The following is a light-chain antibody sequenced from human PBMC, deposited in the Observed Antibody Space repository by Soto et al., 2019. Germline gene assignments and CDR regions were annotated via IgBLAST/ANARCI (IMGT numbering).Light chain of an antibody. CDR3: QSYDSSLSAVV. Sequence: QSVLTQPTSVSGAPGQTITISCTGSSSNIGADYDVHWYQHLPGTAPKLLIYGNTNRPSGVPDRLSGSRSGTSASLAITGLQADDEADYYCQSYDSSLSAVVFGGGTKLTVL. CDR1: SSNIGADYD. J-gene: IGLJ2*01. V-gene: IGLV1-40*01. CDR2: GNT.